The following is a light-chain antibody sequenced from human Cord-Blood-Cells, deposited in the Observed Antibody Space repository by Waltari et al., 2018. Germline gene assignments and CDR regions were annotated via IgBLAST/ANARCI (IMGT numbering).Light chain of an antibody. CDR2: GKN. V-gene: IGLV3-19*01. J-gene: IGLJ2*01. CDR3: NSRDSSGNHVV. CDR1: SLRSYY. Sequence: SSELTQDPAVSVALGQTVRITCQGDSLRSYYASWYQQKPGQAPVLVTYGKNNRPSGIPDRFYGSSSGSTASLTITGAQAEDEADYYCNSRDSSGNHVVFGGGTKLTVL.